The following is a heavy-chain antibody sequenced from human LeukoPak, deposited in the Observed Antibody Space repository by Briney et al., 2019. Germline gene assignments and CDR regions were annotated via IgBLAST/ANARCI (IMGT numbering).Heavy chain of an antibody. CDR3: ARGGNYYDSSGYPFDY. Sequence: ASVKVSCKASGYTFTSYGISWVRQAPGQGLEWMGWISAYNGNTNYAQKLQGRVTTTTDTSTSTAYMELRSLRSDDTAVYYCARGGNYYDSSGYPFDYWGQGTLVTVSS. CDR1: GYTFTSYG. CDR2: ISAYNGNT. D-gene: IGHD3-22*01. V-gene: IGHV1-18*01. J-gene: IGHJ4*02.